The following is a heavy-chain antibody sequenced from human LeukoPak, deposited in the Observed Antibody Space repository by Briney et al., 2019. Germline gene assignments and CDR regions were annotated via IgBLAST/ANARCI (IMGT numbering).Heavy chain of an antibody. J-gene: IGHJ4*02. Sequence: ASVKVSCKASGYTFTGYYMHWVRQSPGQGLEWRGWINPNSGGTNYAQKFQGRVTMTRDTSISTAYMELSRLRSDDTAVYYCARDIERERGGYYFDYWGQGTLVTVSS. D-gene: IGHD3-16*01. CDR2: INPNSGGT. V-gene: IGHV1-2*02. CDR1: GYTFTGYY. CDR3: ARDIERERGGYYFDY.